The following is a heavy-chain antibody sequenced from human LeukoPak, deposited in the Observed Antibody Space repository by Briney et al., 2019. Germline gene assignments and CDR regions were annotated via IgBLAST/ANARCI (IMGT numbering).Heavy chain of an antibody. D-gene: IGHD6-19*01. CDR3: ARHGPPYSSGHIDY. CDR1: SGSISGSY. CDR2: IYYTGST. Sequence: SETLSLTCAVSSGSISGSYWSWIRQPPGKGLEWIGHIYYTGSTNYNPSFKSRVTMSLDRSKNQFSLKLSSVTAADTAVYYCARHGPPYSSGHIDYWGQETLVTVSS. V-gene: IGHV4-59*08. J-gene: IGHJ4*02.